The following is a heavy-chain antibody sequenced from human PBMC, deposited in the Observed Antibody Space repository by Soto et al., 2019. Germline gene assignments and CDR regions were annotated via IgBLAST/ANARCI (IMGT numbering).Heavy chain of an antibody. Sequence: SGPTLVNPTQTPTLTCTFSGFSLSTSGMCVSWIRQPPGKALEWLALIDWDDDKYYSTSLKTRLTISKDTSKNQVVLTMTNMDPVDTATYYCARMSGSGCYGWIDPWGQGTLVTVSS. D-gene: IGHD3-10*01. CDR2: IDWDDDK. J-gene: IGHJ5*02. CDR3: ARMSGSGCYGWIDP. CDR1: GFSLSTSGMC. V-gene: IGHV2-70*01.